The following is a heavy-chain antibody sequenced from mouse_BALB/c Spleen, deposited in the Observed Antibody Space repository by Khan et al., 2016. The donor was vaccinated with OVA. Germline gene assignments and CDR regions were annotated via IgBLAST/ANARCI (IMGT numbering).Heavy chain of an antibody. Sequence: EVELVESGGGLVKPGGSLKLSCAASGFTFSSFAMSWVRQTPEKRLEWVATISSAGTYTYYPDSVKGRFTISRDNAKNTLYLQMNSLRSEDTAMYYCAYGNYGWFAYWGQGTLVTVSA. J-gene: IGHJ3*01. V-gene: IGHV5-9-1*01. CDR3: AYGNYGWFAY. CDR2: ISSAGTYT. D-gene: IGHD2-1*01. CDR1: GFTFSSFA.